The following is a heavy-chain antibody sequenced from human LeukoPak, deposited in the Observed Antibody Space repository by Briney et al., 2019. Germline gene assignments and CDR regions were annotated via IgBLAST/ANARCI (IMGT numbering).Heavy chain of an antibody. V-gene: IGHV1-3*01. CDR3: ARDRMMKWELHQRMDV. CDR1: GYTFTSYA. Sequence: GASVKVSCKASGYTFTSYAMHWVRQAPGQRLEWMGWINAGNGNTKYSQKFQGRVTITRDTSASTAYMELRSLRSDDTAVYYCARDRMMKWELHQRMDVWGQGTTVTVSS. D-gene: IGHD1-26*01. CDR2: INAGNGNT. J-gene: IGHJ6*02.